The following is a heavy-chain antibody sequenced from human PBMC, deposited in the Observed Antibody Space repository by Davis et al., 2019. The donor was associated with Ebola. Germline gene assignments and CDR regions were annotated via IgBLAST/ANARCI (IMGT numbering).Heavy chain of an antibody. CDR1: GFTFSSSA. CDR2: IYSGGST. D-gene: IGHD2-21*01. V-gene: IGHV3-53*01. Sequence: GESLKISCAASGFTFSSSAMSWVRQAPGKGLEWVSVIYSGGSTYYADSVKGRFTISRDNSKNTLYLQMNSLRAEDTAVYYCASGAYVGYFDLWGRGTLVTVSS. J-gene: IGHJ2*01. CDR3: ASGAYVGYFDL.